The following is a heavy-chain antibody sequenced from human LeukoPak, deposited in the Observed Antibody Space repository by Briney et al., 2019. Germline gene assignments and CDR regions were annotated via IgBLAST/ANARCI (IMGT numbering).Heavy chain of an antibody. D-gene: IGHD6-13*01. CDR1: GGSFSGYY. CDR3: ARAPIAAGGTENFDY. J-gene: IGHJ4*02. V-gene: IGHV4-34*01. CDR2: INHSGST. Sequence: PETLSLTCAVYGGSFSGYYWSWIRQPPGKGLEWIGEINHSGSTNYNPSLKSRVTISVDTSKNQFSLKLSSVTAADTAVYYCARAPIAAGGTENFDYWGQGTLVTVSS.